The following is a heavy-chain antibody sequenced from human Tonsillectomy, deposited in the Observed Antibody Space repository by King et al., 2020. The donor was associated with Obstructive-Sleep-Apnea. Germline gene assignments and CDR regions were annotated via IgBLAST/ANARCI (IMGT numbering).Heavy chain of an antibody. CDR1: GFTFSTYE. CDR2: ISYDGSDK. V-gene: IGHV3-30*04. J-gene: IGHJ4*02. CDR3: ATYGDYPGSSFDY. Sequence: VQLVESGGGVVQPGRSLRLSCAASGFTFSTYEMHWVRQAPGKGLGWVAVISYDGSDKYSADSVKGRFTISRDNSKNTLSLQMNSLTTEDTAVFYCATYGDYPGSSFDYWGQGTLVTVSS. D-gene: IGHD4-17*01.